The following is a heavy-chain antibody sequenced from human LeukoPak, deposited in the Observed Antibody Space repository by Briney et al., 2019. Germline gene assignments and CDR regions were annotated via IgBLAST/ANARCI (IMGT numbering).Heavy chain of an antibody. J-gene: IGHJ4*02. D-gene: IGHD3-10*01. V-gene: IGHV4-31*03. CDR3: ARTRDGSGSSIDY. Sequence: SQTLSLTCTVSGGSIASGGYYWSWIRHHPGKGLEWIGYIYYSGSTYYNPSLESRVTISVDTSKNQFSLKLSSVTAADTAVYYCARTRDGSGSSIDYWGQGTLVTVSS. CDR2: IYYSGST. CDR1: GGSIASGGYY.